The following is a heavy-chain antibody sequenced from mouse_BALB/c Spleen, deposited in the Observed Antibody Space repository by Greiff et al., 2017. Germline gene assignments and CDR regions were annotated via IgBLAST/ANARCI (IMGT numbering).Heavy chain of an antibody. Sequence: EVKLMESGGGLVQPGGSLKLSCAASGFTFSSYGMSWVRQTPDKRLELVATINSNGGSTYYPDSVKGRFTISRDNAKNTLYLQMSSLKSEDTAMYYCARERFITTVVATGYYYAMDYWGQGTSVTVSS. J-gene: IGHJ4*01. D-gene: IGHD1-1*01. CDR2: INSNGGST. CDR1: GFTFSSYG. V-gene: IGHV5-6-3*01. CDR3: ARERFITTVVATGYYYAMDY.